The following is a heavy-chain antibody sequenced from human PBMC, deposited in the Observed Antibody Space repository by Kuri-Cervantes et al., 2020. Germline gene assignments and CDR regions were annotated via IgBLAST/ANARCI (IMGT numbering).Heavy chain of an antibody. V-gene: IGHV1-2*02. D-gene: IGHD4-11*01. CDR1: GYTFTSYC. CDR3: ARVDDDYSNYPRFDY. CDR2: INPNSGGT. J-gene: IGHJ4*02. Sequence: ASVKVSCKASGYTFTSYCMHWVRQAPGQGLEWMGWINPNSGGTNYAQKFQGRVTMTRDTSISTAYMELSRLRSDDTAVYYCARVDDDYSNYPRFDYWGQGTLVTVSS.